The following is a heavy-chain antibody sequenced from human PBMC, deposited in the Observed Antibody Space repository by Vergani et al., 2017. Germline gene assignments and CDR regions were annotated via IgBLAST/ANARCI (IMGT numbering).Heavy chain of an antibody. D-gene: IGHD6-19*01. J-gene: IGHJ6*02. CDR2: INHSGST. V-gene: IGHV4-34*01. Sequence: QVQLQQWGAGLLKPSETLSLTCAVYGGSFSGYYWSWIRQPPGKGLEWIGEINHSGSTNYNPSLKSRVTISVDTSKNQFSLKLSSVTAADTAVYYCAREQWLRLYYYYYYGMDVWGQGTTVTVSS. CDR3: AREQWLRLYYYYYYGMDV. CDR1: GGSFSGYY.